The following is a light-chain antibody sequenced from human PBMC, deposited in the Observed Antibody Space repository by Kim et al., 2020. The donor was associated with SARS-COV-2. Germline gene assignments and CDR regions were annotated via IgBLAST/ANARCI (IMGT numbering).Light chain of an antibody. V-gene: IGKV1-NL1*01. CDR3: QQYSGTLAT. J-gene: IGKJ1*01. Sequence: GDRVTMTCRASQDIGNSVAWYQQKPGKGPNVLISSATTLASGVPSRFSGSESETEYTLTISSLQPEDFATYYCQQYSGTLATFGQGTKVDIK. CDR2: SAT. CDR1: QDIGNS.